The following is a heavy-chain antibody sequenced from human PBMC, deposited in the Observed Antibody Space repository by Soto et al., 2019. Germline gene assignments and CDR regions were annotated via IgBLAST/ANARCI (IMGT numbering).Heavy chain of an antibody. CDR2: IKQDGSEI. D-gene: IGHD3-10*01. J-gene: IGHJ4*02. V-gene: IGHV3-7*02. CDR1: GFAFSSYW. Sequence: EVQLVESGGDLVQPGGSLRLSCATSGFAFSSYWMNWVRQVPGKGLEWVANIKQDGSEINYVDSVRGRFTISRNNANSSLYLQMNSLRAEATAVYYCVMSSGWTGDYWGQGILVTVSS. CDR3: VMSSGWTGDY.